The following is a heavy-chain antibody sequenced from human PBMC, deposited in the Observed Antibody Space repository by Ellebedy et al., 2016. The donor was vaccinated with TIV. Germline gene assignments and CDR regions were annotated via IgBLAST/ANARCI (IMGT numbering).Heavy chain of an antibody. Sequence: GESLKISCAASGFTFSRFWMAWVRQAPGKGLEWVATINQGGSETYYVDSVKGRFTISRDNSKNSLYLHTNSLRADDTALYYCASAARGSGAYESFWGQGTLVTVSS. CDR1: GFTFSRFW. CDR3: ASAARGSGAYESF. V-gene: IGHV3-7*01. CDR2: INQGGSET. D-gene: IGHD5-12*01. J-gene: IGHJ4*02.